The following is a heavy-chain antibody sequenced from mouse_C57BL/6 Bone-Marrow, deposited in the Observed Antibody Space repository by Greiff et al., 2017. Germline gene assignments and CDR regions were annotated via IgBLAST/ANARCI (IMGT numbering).Heavy chain of an antibody. Sequence: VQLQQSGPELVKPGASVKISCKASGYSFTDYNMTWVKQSNGKSLEWIGVLNPNYGTTSYTQKFKGKATLAVDQSSSTVYRQLNSLTSEDSAVYYCARWDSSGSYYAMHYWGQGTSVTVSS. CDR3: ARWDSSGSYYAMHY. V-gene: IGHV1-39*01. J-gene: IGHJ4*01. CDR2: LNPNYGTT. CDR1: GYSFTDYN. D-gene: IGHD3-2*02.